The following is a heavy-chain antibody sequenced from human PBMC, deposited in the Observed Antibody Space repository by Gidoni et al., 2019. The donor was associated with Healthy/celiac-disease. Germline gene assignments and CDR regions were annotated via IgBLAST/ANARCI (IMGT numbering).Heavy chain of an antibody. CDR2: IKSKTDGGTT. CDR1: GFTFRNAW. J-gene: IGHJ4*02. Sequence: EVQLVESGGGLVKPGGSLRLSCAASGFTFRNAWMSWVRQAPGKGREWVGRIKSKTDGGTTDYAAPVKGRFTISRDDSKNTLYLQMNSLKTEDTAVYYCTTDGGGDFYSRGGDYWGQGTLVTVSS. D-gene: IGHD3-3*01. V-gene: IGHV3-15*01. CDR3: TTDGGGDFYSRGGDY.